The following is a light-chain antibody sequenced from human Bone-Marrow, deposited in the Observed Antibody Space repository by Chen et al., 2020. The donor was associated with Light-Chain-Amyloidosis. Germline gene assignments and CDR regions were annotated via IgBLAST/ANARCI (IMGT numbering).Light chain of an antibody. Sequence: QAVLTQSPSSSPSLGASANLTCTPSSGHSNYVIAWHQQQPERGLRYLLKVNSDGSHSRGDGIPDRFSGASSGAERYLTISSLQSEDEADYYCQTWGTGYVVFGGGTKLTVL. V-gene: IGLV4-69*01. CDR1: SGHSNYV. J-gene: IGLJ2*01. CDR3: QTWGTGYVV. CDR2: VNSDGSH.